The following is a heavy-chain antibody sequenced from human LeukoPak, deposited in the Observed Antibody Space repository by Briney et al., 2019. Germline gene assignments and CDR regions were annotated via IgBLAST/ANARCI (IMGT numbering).Heavy chain of an antibody. CDR2: ISYDGNNE. J-gene: IGHJ4*02. Sequence: GGSLRLSCAASGFTFSSYAMHWVRQAPGKGLEWVAVISYDGNNEYYADSVKGRFTISRDNSKNTLYLQMNSLRTEDTAVYYCAMPFPKFFDYWGQGTLVTVSS. V-gene: IGHV3-30-3*01. CDR3: AMPFPKFFDY. D-gene: IGHD3-3*02. CDR1: GFTFSSYA.